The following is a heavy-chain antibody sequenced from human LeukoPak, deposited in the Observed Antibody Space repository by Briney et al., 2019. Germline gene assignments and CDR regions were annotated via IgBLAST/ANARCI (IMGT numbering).Heavy chain of an antibody. V-gene: IGHV1-2*02. CDR1: GYTFTVYY. CDR2: INPNSGGT. CDR3: AGEDIVVVTAIQRSYGMDV. Sequence: ASVTLSCTASGYTFTVYYMHWVRQAPGQGLEWMGWINPNSGGTNYAQKFQGRVTMTMATSISTAYMELSRLRSDDTAVYYCAGEDIVVVTAIQRSYGMDVWGQGTTVTVSS. J-gene: IGHJ6*02. D-gene: IGHD2-21*02.